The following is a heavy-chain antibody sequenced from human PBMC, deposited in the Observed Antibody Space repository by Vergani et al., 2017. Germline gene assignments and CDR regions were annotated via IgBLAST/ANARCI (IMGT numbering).Heavy chain of an antibody. Sequence: EVQLVQSGAEVKKPGESLKILCKGSGYSFNSYWISWVRQMCGKGREGMGRIDPSDSYTNYSPSFQGHVTISADKSISTAYLQWSSLKASDTAMYYCARHRRISSSWLDYWGQGTLVTVSS. D-gene: IGHD6-13*01. V-gene: IGHV5-10-1*01. J-gene: IGHJ4*02. CDR3: ARHRRISSSWLDY. CDR1: GYSFNSYW. CDR2: IDPSDSYT.